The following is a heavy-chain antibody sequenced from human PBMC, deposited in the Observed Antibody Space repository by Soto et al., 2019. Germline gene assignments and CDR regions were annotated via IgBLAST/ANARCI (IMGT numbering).Heavy chain of an antibody. CDR2: INHSGST. V-gene: IGHV4-34*01. CDR3: ARGYCSGGSCYSIGWFDP. Sequence: SETLSLTCAVYGGSFSGYYWSWIRQPPGKGLEWIGEINHSGSTNYNPSLKSRVTMSVDTSKNQFSLKLSSVTAADTAVYYCARGYCSGGSCYSIGWFDPWGQGTLVTVSS. D-gene: IGHD2-15*01. CDR1: GGSFSGYY. J-gene: IGHJ5*02.